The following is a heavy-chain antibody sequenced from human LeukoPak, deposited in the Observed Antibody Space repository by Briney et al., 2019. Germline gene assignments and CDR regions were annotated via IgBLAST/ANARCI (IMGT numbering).Heavy chain of an antibody. D-gene: IGHD1-20*01. CDR3: ARVLPITPYFGY. V-gene: IGHV4-4*07. J-gene: IGHJ4*02. CDR2: IYVSGTT. CDR1: GGSISTYY. Sequence: SETLSLTCTVSGGSISTYYWSWIRQPAGKGLEWIGRIYVSGTTNYNPSLKSRVNISVDTSKNQFSLKLSSVTAADTAVYYCARVLPITPYFGYWGQGTLVTVSS.